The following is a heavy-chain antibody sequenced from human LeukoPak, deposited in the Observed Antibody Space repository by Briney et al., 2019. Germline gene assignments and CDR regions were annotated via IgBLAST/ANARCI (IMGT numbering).Heavy chain of an antibody. CDR1: GYTFTGYY. J-gene: IGHJ5*02. Sequence: ASVKVSCKASGYTFTGYYMHWVRQAPGQGLEWMGWINPNSGGTNYAQKFQGRVTMTRDTSISTAYMELSRLRSDDTAVYYCARTIEMATKGGWFDPWGQGTLVTVSS. V-gene: IGHV1-2*02. CDR2: INPNSGGT. D-gene: IGHD5-24*01. CDR3: ARTIEMATKGGWFDP.